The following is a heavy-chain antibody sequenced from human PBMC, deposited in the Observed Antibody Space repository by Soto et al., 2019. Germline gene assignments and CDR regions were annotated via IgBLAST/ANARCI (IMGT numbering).Heavy chain of an antibody. J-gene: IGHJ5*02. V-gene: IGHV1-18*04. CDR2: ISAYNGNT. CDR3: ARRFQYYYDSSGYESPDWFDP. CDR1: GYTFTSYG. D-gene: IGHD3-22*01. Sequence: ASVKVSCKASGYTFTSYGISWVRRAPGQGLEWMGWISAYNGNTNYAQKLQGRVTMTTDTSTSTAYMELRSLRSDDTAVYYCARRFQYYYDSSGYESPDWFDPWGQGTLVTVSS.